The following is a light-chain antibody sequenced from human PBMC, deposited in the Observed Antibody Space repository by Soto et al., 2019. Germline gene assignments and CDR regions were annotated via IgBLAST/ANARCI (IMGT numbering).Light chain of an antibody. CDR3: QQRNNWPPGDT. CDR1: HSVSTY. V-gene: IGKV3-11*01. CDR2: DAS. Sequence: EIVLTQSPGTLSLSPGERATLSCRASHSVSTYLAWYQQKPGQAPRLLISDASNRATGIPARFSGGGSGTDLTLTISALEPDDFAVYYCQQRNNWPPGDTFGGGTKVEIK. J-gene: IGKJ4*01.